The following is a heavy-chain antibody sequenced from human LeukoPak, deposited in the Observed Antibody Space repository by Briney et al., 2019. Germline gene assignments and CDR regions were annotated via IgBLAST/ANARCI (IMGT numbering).Heavy chain of an antibody. V-gene: IGHV1-2*02. D-gene: IGHD1-26*01. CDR2: INPNSGVT. CDR1: GYTFTDYS. Sequence: ASVKVSCKASGYTFTDYSMHWVRQAPGQGFEWMGWINPNSGVTNSAQKFQGRVTMTRDTSISTAYMDLNRLGSDDTAVYYCARGSSQHLLPYYYYYMDVWGKGTTVTVSS. CDR3: ARGSSQHLLPYYYYYMDV. J-gene: IGHJ6*03.